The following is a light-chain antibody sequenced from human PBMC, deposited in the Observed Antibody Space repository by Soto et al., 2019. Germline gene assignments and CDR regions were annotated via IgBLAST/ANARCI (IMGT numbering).Light chain of an antibody. CDR3: LLFYSCGYV. CDR1: TGPVTSGVY. V-gene: IGLV7-43*01. Sequence: QASVTQEPSLTVSPGGSATLTCSSSTGPVTSGVYLLWVQQKPGQAPRTLIYSTKNKHPWTLARFSGSVRGGKTPPTLTGVEPEGEADYYCLLFYSCGYVFVAGTKVTVL. CDR2: STK. J-gene: IGLJ1*01.